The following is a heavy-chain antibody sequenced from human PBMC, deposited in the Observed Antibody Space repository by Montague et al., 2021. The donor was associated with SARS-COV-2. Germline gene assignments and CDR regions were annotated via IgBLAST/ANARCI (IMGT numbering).Heavy chain of an antibody. CDR2: IYHSGST. CDR3: ARGGWEPVLGVMEYYYGMDV. J-gene: IGHJ6*02. D-gene: IGHD1-26*01. CDR1: GFSIGSGDY. V-gene: IGHV4-38-2*02. Sequence: SETLSLTCTVSGFSIGSGDYWGWSRQHPGKGLEWIGSIYHSGSTYYNPSLQSRRTMSIDTSTNQFSLKLSSVTAADTAVYYCARGGWEPVLGVMEYYYGMDVWGQGTTVTVSS.